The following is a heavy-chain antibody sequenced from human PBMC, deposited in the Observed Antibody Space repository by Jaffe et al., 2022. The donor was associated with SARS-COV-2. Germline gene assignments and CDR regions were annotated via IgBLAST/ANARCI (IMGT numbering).Heavy chain of an antibody. V-gene: IGHV3-48*03. Sequence: EVQLVESGGGLVQPGGSLRLSCAASGFTFSSYEMNWVRQAPGKGLEWVSYISSSGSTIYYADSVKGRFTISRDNAKNSLYLQMNSLRAEDTAVYYCARQNIELVWGKVEGNWFDPWGQGTLVTVSS. CDR3: ARQNIELVWGKVEGNWFDP. J-gene: IGHJ5*02. CDR2: ISSSGSTI. D-gene: IGHD3-16*01. CDR1: GFTFSSYE.